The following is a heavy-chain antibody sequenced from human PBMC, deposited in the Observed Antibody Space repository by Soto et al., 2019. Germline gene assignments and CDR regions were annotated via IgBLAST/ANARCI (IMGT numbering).Heavy chain of an antibody. CDR1: GFTFSDSV. CDR2: MSGDGRT. Sequence: GGSLRLSCVGSGFTFSDSVMAWVRQAPGKGLEWLSVMSGDGRTRYALSVTGRFTISRDNSKNTLYLQMRSLGAEDAAAYYCVKWHTSNFDSLPFTGFDFWGPGTQVTVSS. CDR3: VKWHTSNFDSLPFTGFDF. D-gene: IGHD3-22*01. J-gene: IGHJ4*02. V-gene: IGHV3-23*01.